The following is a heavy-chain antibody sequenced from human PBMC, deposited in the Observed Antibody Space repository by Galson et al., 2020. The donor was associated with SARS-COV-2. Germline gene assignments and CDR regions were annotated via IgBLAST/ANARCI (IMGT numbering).Heavy chain of an antibody. Sequence: SETLSLTCTVSGDSINNYYWTWIRQPPGKRLEWIGYVSYSGNTKYNSSLKSRVTMLVDTSKNQFSLKLSSVSAADTAVYYCARDRSAYGPDGVDVWGRGTTVTVS. D-gene: IGHD5-12*01. V-gene: IGHV4-59*01. CDR1: GDSINNYY. CDR3: ARDRSAYGPDGVDV. CDR2: VSYSGNT. J-gene: IGHJ6*02.